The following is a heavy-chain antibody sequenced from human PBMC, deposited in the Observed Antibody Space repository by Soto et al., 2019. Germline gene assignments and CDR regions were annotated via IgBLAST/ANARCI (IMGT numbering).Heavy chain of an antibody. D-gene: IGHD1-26*01. CDR3: TTDRQEWELPPDLSF. Sequence: EVQLVESGGRLVKPGGSLRLSCAVSGFTFSAAWMNWVRQAPGKGLEWVGRIKSKTDGGSTDLAAPVKGRFTISKDDSKSTLYLQMNSLKTEDTAVYYCTTDRQEWELPPDLSFWGQGTLVTVSS. J-gene: IGHJ4*02. CDR1: GFTFSAAW. V-gene: IGHV3-15*07. CDR2: IKSKTDGGST.